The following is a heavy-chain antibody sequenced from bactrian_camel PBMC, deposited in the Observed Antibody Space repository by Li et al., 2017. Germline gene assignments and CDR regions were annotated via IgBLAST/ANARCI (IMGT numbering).Heavy chain of an antibody. J-gene: IGHJ4*01. CDR3: AAGDHAGNWCELDDFDH. CDR2: LASDGSS. V-gene: IGHV3S53*01. D-gene: IGHD7*01. CDR1: EMLNSNWH. Sequence: HVQLVESGGGSVQTGGSLRLSCAASEMLNSNWHMAWFRQAREKEREGVASLASDGSSIYANSLKGRFTISQDNAKNTVYLQMTSLKPEDSGVYVCAAGDHAGNWCELDDFDHWGQGTQVTVSS.